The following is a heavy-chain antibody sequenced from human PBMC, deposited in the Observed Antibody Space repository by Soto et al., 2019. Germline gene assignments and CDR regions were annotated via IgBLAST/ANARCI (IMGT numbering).Heavy chain of an antibody. J-gene: IGHJ4*02. Sequence: QVQLQESGPGLVQPSQTLSLACTVSGDSISSGGYYWSRIRQHPGKGLEWIGYTYYSGSTFYKPSLQSRVTISVDTSKNQFSLKLSSVTAADTAVYYCARGLSVTLFDFWGQGTLVTVSS. CDR3: ARGLSVTLFDF. V-gene: IGHV4-31*03. D-gene: IGHD4-17*01. CDR2: TYYSGST. CDR1: GDSISSGGYY.